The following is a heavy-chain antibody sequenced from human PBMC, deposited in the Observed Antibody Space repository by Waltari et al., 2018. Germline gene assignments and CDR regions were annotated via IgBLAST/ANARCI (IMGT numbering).Heavy chain of an antibody. J-gene: IGHJ4*02. CDR1: GFSFSAYA. CDR2: ISLDGKKE. D-gene: IGHD3-10*01. Sequence: QVQLVESGGGVVQPGKSLRLSCAASGFSFSAYAMHWVRQAPGKGLEWGEVISLDGKKENYADSVNGRFTISRDNSKSIVYLQMNGLRNEDTALFYCAKRGTYGPALDYWGQGTLVTVSS. CDR3: AKRGTYGPALDY. V-gene: IGHV3-30*01.